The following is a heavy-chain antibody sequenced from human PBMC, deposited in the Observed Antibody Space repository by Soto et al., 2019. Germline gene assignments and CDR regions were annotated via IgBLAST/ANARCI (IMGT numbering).Heavy chain of an antibody. CDR1: GFTFSSYS. CDR2: ISSSSGYT. D-gene: IGHD3-22*01. J-gene: IGHJ4*02. CDR3: ARAPKNEYYYDSSGYFFDY. Sequence: VGSLRLSCAASGFTFSSYSMNWVRQTPGKGLEWVSSISSSSGYTYYADSVKGRFTISRDNAKNSVYLQMNSLRVEDTAVYYCARAPKNEYYYDSSGYFFDYWGQGTLVTVSS. V-gene: IGHV3-21*01.